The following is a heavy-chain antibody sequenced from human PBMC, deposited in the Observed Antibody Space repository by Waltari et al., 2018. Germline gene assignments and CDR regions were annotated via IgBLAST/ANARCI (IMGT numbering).Heavy chain of an antibody. J-gene: IGHJ4*02. V-gene: IGHV4-39*01. CDR2: IYYSGST. CDR3: ARGVTMIVGSFDY. D-gene: IGHD3-22*01. CDR1: GASISSSSYY. Sequence: QLQLQESGPGLVKPSETLSLTCTVSGASISSSSYYWGWLRQPPWKGLEWIGSIYYSGSTYYNPSLKIRVTISVDTSKNQFSLKLSSVTAADTAVYYCARGVTMIVGSFDYWGQGTLVTVSS.